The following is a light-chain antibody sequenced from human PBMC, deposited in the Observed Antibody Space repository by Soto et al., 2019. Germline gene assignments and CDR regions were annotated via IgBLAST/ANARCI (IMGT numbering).Light chain of an antibody. CDR3: SSFTGTSYV. J-gene: IGLJ1*01. V-gene: IGLV2-14*01. CDR1: SSDVGGNNY. Sequence: QSVLTQPASVSGSPGQSIPISCTRASSDVGGNNYVSWYQQYPGKAPKLMVCDVSNRPSGVSNRFSGSKSGNTASLTISGLQAEDEADYYCSSFTGTSYVFGTGTKVTVL. CDR2: DVS.